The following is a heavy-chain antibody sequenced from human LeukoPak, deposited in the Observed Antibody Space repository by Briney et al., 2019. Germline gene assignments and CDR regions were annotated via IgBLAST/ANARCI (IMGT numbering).Heavy chain of an antibody. CDR2: INPNSGGT. J-gene: IGHJ4*02. D-gene: IGHD3-22*01. V-gene: IGHV1-2*02. CDR1: GYTFTGYY. CDR3: ARVLSNGLDYDSNIEIDY. Sequence: ASVKVSCKASGYTFTGYYMHWVRQAPGQGLEWMGWINPNSGGTNYAQKFQGRVTMTRDTSISTAYMELSRLRSDDTAVYYCARVLSNGLDYDSNIEIDYWGQGTLVTVSS.